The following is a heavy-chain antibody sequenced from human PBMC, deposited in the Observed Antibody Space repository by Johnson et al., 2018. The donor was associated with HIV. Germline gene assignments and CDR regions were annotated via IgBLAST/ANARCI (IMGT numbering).Heavy chain of an antibody. CDR1: GFTVSNNY. CDR3: AKDEALWWELDPDAFDI. D-gene: IGHD1-26*01. V-gene: IGHV3-53*01. J-gene: IGHJ3*02. CDR2: IYSGGST. Sequence: MQLVESGGGLIQPGGSLRLSCAASGFTVSNNYMTWVRQAPGKGLEWVSVIYSGGSTYYADSVKGRFTISRDNSKNTLYLQMNSLIAEDTAVDYCAKDEALWWELDPDAFDICGQGTMVTVSS.